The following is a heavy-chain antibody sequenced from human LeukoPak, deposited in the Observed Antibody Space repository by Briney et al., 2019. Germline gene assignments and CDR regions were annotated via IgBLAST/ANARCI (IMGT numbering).Heavy chain of an antibody. Sequence: GGSLRLSCAASGFTFSSYSMNWVRQAPGRGLEWVSYISSSSSTICYADSVKGRFTISRDNVKNSLYLQMNSLRDEDTAIYYCARGTYTSSLRGGDYWGQGTLVTVSS. D-gene: IGHD6-13*01. CDR3: ARGTYTSSLRGGDY. CDR1: GFTFSSYS. V-gene: IGHV3-48*02. CDR2: ISSSSSTI. J-gene: IGHJ4*02.